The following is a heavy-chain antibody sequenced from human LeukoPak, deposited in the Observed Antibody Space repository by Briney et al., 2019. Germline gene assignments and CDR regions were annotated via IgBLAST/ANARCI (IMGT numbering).Heavy chain of an antibody. V-gene: IGHV3-23*01. CDR2: ISGSGGST. CDR3: AKDIAYYDILTGSDY. D-gene: IGHD3-9*01. CDR1: GFTFSSYA. Sequence: GGSLRLSCAASGFTFSSYAMSWVRQAPGKGLEWVSAISGSGGSTYYADSVKGRFTISRDNSKNTLYLQMNSLRAEDTAVYYCAKDIAYYDILTGSDYWGQGTLVIVSS. J-gene: IGHJ4*02.